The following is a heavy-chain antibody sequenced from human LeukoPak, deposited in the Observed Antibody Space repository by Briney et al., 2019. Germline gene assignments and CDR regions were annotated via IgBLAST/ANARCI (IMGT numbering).Heavy chain of an antibody. Sequence: HAGGSLRLSCAASGFTFSSYAMSWVRQAPGKGLEWVSAISGSGGSTYYADSVKGRFTISRDNSKNTLYLQMNSLRAEDTAVYYCAKRMVGATTGRGNFDYWGQGTLVTVSS. CDR3: AKRMVGATTGRGNFDY. D-gene: IGHD1-26*01. J-gene: IGHJ4*02. CDR2: ISGSGGST. V-gene: IGHV3-23*01. CDR1: GFTFSSYA.